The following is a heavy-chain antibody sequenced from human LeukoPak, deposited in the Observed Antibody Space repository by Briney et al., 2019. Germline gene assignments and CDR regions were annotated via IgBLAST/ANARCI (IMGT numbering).Heavy chain of an antibody. D-gene: IGHD5-18*01. V-gene: IGHV4-34*01. CDR2: ISHSGST. J-gene: IGHJ4*02. Sequence: SETLSLTCAVYGGSFSGYYWSWIRQPPGKGLEWIGEISHSGSTNYNPSLKSRVTISVDTSKNQFSLKLRSVTAADTAVYYCARGVGYSYGLDYWGQGTLVTVSS. CDR1: GGSFSGYY. CDR3: ARGVGYSYGLDY.